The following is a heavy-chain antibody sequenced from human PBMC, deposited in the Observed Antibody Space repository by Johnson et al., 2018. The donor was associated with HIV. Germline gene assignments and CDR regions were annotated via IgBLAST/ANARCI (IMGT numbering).Heavy chain of an antibody. Sequence: VQLVASGGGLIQPGGSLRLSCAASGFIVSYNYMSGVRQAPGKGLEWVSLIYSGGSTYYADSVKGRFTISRDNSKNTLYLQMNSLRAEDTAVYYCARDVKVCAFDIGGQGTMVTVSS. CDR2: IYSGGST. CDR1: GFIVSYNY. D-gene: IGHD3-16*01. V-gene: IGHV3-53*01. CDR3: ARDVKVCAFDI. J-gene: IGHJ3*02.